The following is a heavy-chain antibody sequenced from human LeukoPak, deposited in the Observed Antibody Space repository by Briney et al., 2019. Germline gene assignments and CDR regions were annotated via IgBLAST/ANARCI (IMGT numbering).Heavy chain of an antibody. D-gene: IGHD3-22*01. Sequence: SETLSLTCTVSGGSISSYYWSWIRQPPGKGLEWIGYIYYSGSTNYNPSLKSRVTISVDTSKNQFSLKLSSVTAADTAVYYCARSDYYDSSYAFDIWGQGTMVTVSS. CDR3: ARSDYYDSSYAFDI. J-gene: IGHJ3*02. CDR1: GGSISSYY. CDR2: IYYSGST. V-gene: IGHV4-59*08.